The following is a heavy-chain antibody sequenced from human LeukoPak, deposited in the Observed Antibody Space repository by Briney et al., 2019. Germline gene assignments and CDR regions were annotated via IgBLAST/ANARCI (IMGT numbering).Heavy chain of an antibody. D-gene: IGHD5-24*01. J-gene: IGHJ3*02. Sequence: PGGSLRLSCAASGFTFSNYNMKWVRQAPGKGLEWVSSISSSSSYINYADSVKGRFTVSRDNAKNSLYLQMNSLRAEDTAVYSCARGRDGYNSGAFDIWGQGTMVTVSS. CDR1: GFTFSNYN. CDR2: ISSSSSYI. V-gene: IGHV3-21*01. CDR3: ARGRDGYNSGAFDI.